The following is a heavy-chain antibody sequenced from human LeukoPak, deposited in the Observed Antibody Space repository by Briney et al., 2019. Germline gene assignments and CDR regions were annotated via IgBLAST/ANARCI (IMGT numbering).Heavy chain of an antibody. D-gene: IGHD3-3*01. CDR1: GGSISSGGYY. Sequence: SETLSLTCTVSGGSISSGGYYWSWIRQPPGKGLEWIGYIYHSGSTYYNPSLKSRVTISVDRSKNQFSLKLSSVTAADTAVYYCARGSPYDFWSGSRYYFDYWGQGTLVTVSS. CDR3: ARGSPYDFWSGSRYYFDY. J-gene: IGHJ4*02. CDR2: IYHSGST. V-gene: IGHV4-30-2*01.